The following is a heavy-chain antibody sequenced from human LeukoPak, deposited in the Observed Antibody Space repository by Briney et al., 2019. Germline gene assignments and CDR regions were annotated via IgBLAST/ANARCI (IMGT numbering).Heavy chain of an antibody. CDR3: ARNGGRLTLEF. V-gene: IGHV4-59*08. J-gene: IGHJ4*02. CDR2: ISYSGST. D-gene: IGHD3-16*01. Sequence: SETLSLTCSVSGGSISTYYWSWIRQPPGKGLEWIGYISYSGSTNYNPSLKTRVTISIDTSKNRFSLKLSSVTAADKAVYYCARNGGRLTLEFWGQGTLVTVSS. CDR1: GGSISTYY.